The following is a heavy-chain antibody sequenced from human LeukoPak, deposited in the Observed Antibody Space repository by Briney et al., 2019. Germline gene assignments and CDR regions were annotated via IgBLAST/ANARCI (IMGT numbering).Heavy chain of an antibody. J-gene: IGHJ3*02. CDR2: ISSSGSTI. Sequence: GGSLRLXCAASGFTFSDYYMSWIRQAPGKGLEWVSYISSSGSTIYYADSVKGRFTISRDNAKNSLYLQMNSLRAEDTAVYYCASPHIAAARGDAFDIWGQGTMVTVSS. CDR3: ASPHIAAARGDAFDI. V-gene: IGHV3-11*04. CDR1: GFTFSDYY. D-gene: IGHD6-13*01.